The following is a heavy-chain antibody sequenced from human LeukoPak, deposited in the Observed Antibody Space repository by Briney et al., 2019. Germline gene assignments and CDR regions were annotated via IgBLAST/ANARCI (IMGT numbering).Heavy chain of an antibody. V-gene: IGHV3-21*01. CDR2: ISSSSGFI. J-gene: IGHJ3*02. D-gene: IGHD6-6*01. Sequence: GGSLRLSCAASGFTFSSYSTNWVRQAPGKGLEWVSSISSSSGFISYADSVKGRLTISRDNAKNSLYLQMNSLRAEDTAVYYCAKDREYSSTPDAFDIWGQGTMVTVSS. CDR1: GFTFSSYS. CDR3: AKDREYSSTPDAFDI.